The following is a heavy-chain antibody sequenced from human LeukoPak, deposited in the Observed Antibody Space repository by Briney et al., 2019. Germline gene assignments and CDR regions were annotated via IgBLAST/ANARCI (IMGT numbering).Heavy chain of an antibody. CDR3: ARTYSSSLGFDY. CDR1: GYIFTTYW. CDR2: VYPGDPDI. D-gene: IGHD6-6*01. V-gene: IGHV5-51*01. Sequence: GESLQISCKGSGYIFTTYWIGWVRQLPGKGLEWMGIVYPGDPDITYSPSFQGQVTISADKSISAAYLYWSSLKASDNAMYYCARTYSSSLGFDYWGQGTLVTVSS. J-gene: IGHJ4*02.